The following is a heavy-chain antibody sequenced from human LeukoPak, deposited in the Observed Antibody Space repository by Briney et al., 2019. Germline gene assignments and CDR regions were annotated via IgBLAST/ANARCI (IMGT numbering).Heavy chain of an antibody. D-gene: IGHD3-22*01. CDR1: GFTFSNYE. Sequence: GGSLRLSCGASGFTFSNYEMNWVRQAPGKGLEWVSYISSSGSTIYYAESVKGRFTISRDNAKNSLYLQMNSLRAEDTAVYYCARDLGYYDSSGYYDYWGQGTLVTVSS. J-gene: IGHJ4*02. V-gene: IGHV3-48*03. CDR2: ISSSGSTI. CDR3: ARDLGYYDSSGYYDY.